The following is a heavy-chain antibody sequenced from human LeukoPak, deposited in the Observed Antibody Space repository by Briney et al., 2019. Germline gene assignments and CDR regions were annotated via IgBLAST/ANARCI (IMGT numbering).Heavy chain of an antibody. V-gene: IGHV4-59*01. D-gene: IGHD3-22*01. CDR2: IYYSGST. CDR1: GGSISSYY. Sequence: SETLSLTCTVSGGSISSYYWSWIRQPPGKGLAWIGYIYYSGSTNYNPSLKSRVTISVDTSKNQFSLKLSSVTAADTAVYYCARVSSTNFYDNRGWFDPWGRGTLVTVSS. CDR3: ARVSSTNFYDNRGWFDP. J-gene: IGHJ5*02.